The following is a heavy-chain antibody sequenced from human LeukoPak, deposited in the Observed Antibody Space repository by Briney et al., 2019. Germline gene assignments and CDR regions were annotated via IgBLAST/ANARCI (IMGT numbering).Heavy chain of an antibody. CDR2: IIPVLGTT. V-gene: IGHV1-69*13. D-gene: IGHD5-18*01. Sequence: SVTVSCKASGGTFSRYAISWVRQAPGQGLEGMGGIIPVLGTTNYAQTFQNKVTITADESTSTTYMELSSLTSEDTAVYYCAREMGTDTAITNDYWGQGTLVTVSS. J-gene: IGHJ4*02. CDR1: GGTFSRYA. CDR3: AREMGTDTAITNDY.